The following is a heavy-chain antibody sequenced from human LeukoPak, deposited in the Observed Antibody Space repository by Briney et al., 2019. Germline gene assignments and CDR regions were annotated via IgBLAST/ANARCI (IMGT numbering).Heavy chain of an antibody. Sequence: ASVKVSCKASGYTFTSYDINWVRQATGQGLEWMGWMNPNSGNTGYAQKFQGRVTMTRNTSISTAYMELSSLLSEDPAVYYCAGGLEALYSSRWYGDAFDTWGQGTKVTVSS. J-gene: IGHJ3*02. CDR2: MNPNSGNT. V-gene: IGHV1-8*01. CDR3: AGGLEALYSSRWYGDAFDT. CDR1: GYTFTSYD. D-gene: IGHD6-13*01.